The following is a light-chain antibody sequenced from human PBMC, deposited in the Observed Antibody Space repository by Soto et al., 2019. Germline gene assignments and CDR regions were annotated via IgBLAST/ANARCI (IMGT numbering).Light chain of an antibody. CDR3: QQRNSYPRT. Sequence: IPMTQSPSTLSGSVGDRVTITCRASQTISSWLAWYQQKPGKAPNLLISAASTLQSGVPSRFSGSGSETEFTLTITSLQPEDSATYYCQQRNSYPRTFGQGTKVDIK. J-gene: IGKJ2*01. V-gene: IGKV1-5*01. CDR2: AAS. CDR1: QTISSW.